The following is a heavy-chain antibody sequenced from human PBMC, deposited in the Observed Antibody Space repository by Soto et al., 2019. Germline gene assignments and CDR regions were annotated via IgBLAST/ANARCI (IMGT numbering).Heavy chain of an antibody. CDR1: GYSFTSYC. J-gene: IGHJ6*02. D-gene: IGHD6-13*01. V-gene: IGHV5-51*01. Sequence: GESLKISCNSSGYSFTSYCIGWVRQMPGKGLEWMGIIYPDDSDTRYRPSFQGQVTVSADKSISTAYLQWSSLNASNTAMYYCARAGIAAAGTMNYYYCIDVWGQGATVTVSS. CDR3: ARAGIAAAGTMNYYYCIDV. CDR2: IYPDDSDT.